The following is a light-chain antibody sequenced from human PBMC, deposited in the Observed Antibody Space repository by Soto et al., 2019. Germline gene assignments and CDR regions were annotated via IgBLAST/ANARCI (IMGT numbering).Light chain of an antibody. CDR3: QQYGSSWT. Sequence: IVLTQSPGTLSLSPGERATLSCRASQSVSSSYLAWYQQKPGQTPRLLIYDSSSRATGIPDRFSGSGSGTDFTLTISRLEPEDFAVYYCQQYGSSWTFGQGTKVEIK. J-gene: IGKJ1*01. CDR1: QSVSSSY. V-gene: IGKV3-20*01. CDR2: DSS.